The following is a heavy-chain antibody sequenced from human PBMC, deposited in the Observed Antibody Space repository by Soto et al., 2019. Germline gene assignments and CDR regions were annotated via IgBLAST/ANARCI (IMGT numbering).Heavy chain of an antibody. CDR1: GFTFSNAW. CDR3: TTDSSPDYDFWSGPIRYYFAY. CDR2: IKSKTDGGTT. J-gene: IGHJ4*02. Sequence: GGSLRLSCAASGFTFSNAWMNWVRQAPGKGLEWVGRIKSKTDGGTTDYAAPVKGRFTISRDDSKNTLYLQMNSLKTEDTAVYYCTTDSSPDYDFWSGPIRYYFAYWGQGTLVTVAS. D-gene: IGHD3-3*01. V-gene: IGHV3-15*07.